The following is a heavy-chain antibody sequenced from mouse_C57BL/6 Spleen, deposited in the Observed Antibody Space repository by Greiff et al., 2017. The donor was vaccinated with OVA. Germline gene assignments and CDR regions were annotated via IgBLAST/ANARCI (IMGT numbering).Heavy chain of an antibody. CDR2: IRNKANGYTT. CDR1: GFTFTDYY. CDR3: VEAVSMVTTYGFAY. V-gene: IGHV7-4*01. J-gene: IGHJ3*01. Sequence: EVMLVESGGGLVQPGASLRLSCAASGFTFTDYYMSWVRQPPGKAPEWLALIRNKANGYTTEYTASVKGRFPISRDKTHNILDLQMNTLRAEDSATYYCVEAVSMVTTYGFAYWGQGTLVTVSA. D-gene: IGHD2-2*01.